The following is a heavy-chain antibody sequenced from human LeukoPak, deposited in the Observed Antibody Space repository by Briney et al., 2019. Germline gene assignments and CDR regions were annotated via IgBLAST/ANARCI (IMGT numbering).Heavy chain of an antibody. Sequence: GGSPRLSCAASGFTSSSSSTNWVRDTPREGLEWGSHISSSSSTLYYADSVKGLFTISRDNAKNSLYLQMNSLRAEDTAVYYCARDLTMFRGAYPGYFDYWGQGTLVTVSS. J-gene: IGHJ4*02. CDR3: ARDLTMFRGAYPGYFDY. D-gene: IGHD3-10*01. CDR1: GFTSSSSS. V-gene: IGHV3-48*04. CDR2: ISSSSSTL.